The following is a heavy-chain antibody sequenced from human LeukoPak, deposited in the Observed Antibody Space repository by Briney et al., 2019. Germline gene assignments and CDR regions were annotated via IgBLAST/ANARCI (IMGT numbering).Heavy chain of an antibody. CDR2: IYYSGST. J-gene: IGHJ4*02. CDR1: GGSISSHY. Sequence: PSQTLSLTCTVSGGSISSHYWSWIRQPPGKGLEWIGYIYYSGSTNYNPSLKSRVTISVDTSKNQFSLKLSSVTAADTAVYYCARQRSSDDYGLPYYFDYSGQGTLVTVSS. CDR3: ARQRSSDDYGLPYYFDY. V-gene: IGHV4-59*11. D-gene: IGHD4-17*01.